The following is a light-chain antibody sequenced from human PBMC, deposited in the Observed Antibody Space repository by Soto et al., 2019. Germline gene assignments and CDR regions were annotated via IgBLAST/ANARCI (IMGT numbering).Light chain of an antibody. CDR3: QNYNSAPQLT. J-gene: IGKJ4*02. CDR2: TAS. CDR1: QGISNY. V-gene: IGKV1-27*01. Sequence: DIQMTQSPSSLSASVGDRVTITCRASQGISNYLAWYQQKPGKVPKLLIYTASTLQSGVPSRFSGSGSGTDCTLTISSLQTEDVASYYCQNYNSAPQLTFGGGTKVEIK.